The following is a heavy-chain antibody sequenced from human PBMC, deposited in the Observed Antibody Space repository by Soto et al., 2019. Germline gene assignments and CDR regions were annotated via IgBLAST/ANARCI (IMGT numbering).Heavy chain of an antibody. Sequence: QVQLVQSGAEVKKPGSSVKVSCKASGGSFRAFAITWVRQAPGQGLEWVGGIIALFGTANYAQKFHGRVTITADEHTITAYMELSSLRSEDTAVYYCARPDCSGIDCSDYINVGMDVWGQGTAVAASS. CDR3: ARPDCSGIDCSDYINVGMDV. J-gene: IGHJ6*02. V-gene: IGHV1-69*01. CDR2: IIALFGTA. CDR1: GGSFRAFA. D-gene: IGHD2-15*01.